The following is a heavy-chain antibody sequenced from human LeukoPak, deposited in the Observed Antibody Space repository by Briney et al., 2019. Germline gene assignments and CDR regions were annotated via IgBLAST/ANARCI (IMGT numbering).Heavy chain of an antibody. Sequence: GGSLRLSCAASGFTFSSYEMNWVRQASGKGLEWVSYISSSGSTIYYADSVKGRFTISRDNAKNSLYLQMNSLRAEDTAVYYCARESLGGYFDWLSPFDYWGQGTLVTVPS. J-gene: IGHJ4*02. CDR1: GFTFSSYE. CDR2: ISSSGSTI. CDR3: ARESLGGYFDWLSPFDY. D-gene: IGHD3-9*01. V-gene: IGHV3-48*03.